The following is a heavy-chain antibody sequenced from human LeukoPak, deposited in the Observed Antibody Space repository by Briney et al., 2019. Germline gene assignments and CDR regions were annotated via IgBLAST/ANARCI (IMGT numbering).Heavy chain of an antibody. V-gene: IGHV1-2*02. CDR1: GYTFTGYY. CDR2: INPNSGGT. CDR3: ATGVVVVITDAFDI. D-gene: IGHD3-22*01. Sequence: ASVKVSCKASGYTFTGYYKHWVRQAPGQGLEWMGWINPNSGGTNYAQKFQGRVTMTRDTSISTAYMELSRLRSDDTAVYYCATGVVVVITDAFDIWGQGTMVTVSS. J-gene: IGHJ3*02.